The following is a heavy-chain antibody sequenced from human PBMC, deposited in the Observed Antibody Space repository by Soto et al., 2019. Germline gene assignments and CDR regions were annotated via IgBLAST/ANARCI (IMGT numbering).Heavy chain of an antibody. J-gene: IGHJ4*02. CDR2: IIGSSSTI. Sequence: EVQLVESGGGLVQPGGSLRLSCSGSGFTFSAFSMNWVRQAPGKGLEWISYIIGSSSTIYYADSVKGRFIISRDNARNSVYLQMNSRRDEDTAVYYWARDRPVDYWGQRTLVTVSS. CDR3: ARDRPVDY. CDR1: GFTFSAFS. V-gene: IGHV3-48*02.